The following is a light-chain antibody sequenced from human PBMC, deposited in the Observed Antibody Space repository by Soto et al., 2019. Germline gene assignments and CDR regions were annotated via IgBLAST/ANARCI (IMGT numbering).Light chain of an antibody. J-gene: IGLJ1*01. CDR2: SDN. Sequence: QSVLTQPPSTSGTPGQRVTISCSGSSSNIGRNTVNWFQQFPGTAPKLLIHSDNQRPSGVPDRFSGSKSGTSASLAISGLQSDDEADYYCAAWDDSRNALDVFGTGTKLTVL. V-gene: IGLV1-44*01. CDR1: SSNIGRNT. CDR3: AAWDDSRNALDV.